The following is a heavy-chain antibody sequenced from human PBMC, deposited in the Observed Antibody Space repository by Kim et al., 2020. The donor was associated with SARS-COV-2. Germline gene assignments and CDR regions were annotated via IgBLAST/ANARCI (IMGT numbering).Heavy chain of an antibody. V-gene: IGHV3-30*18. D-gene: IGHD3-9*01. CDR2: ISYDGSNK. CDR3: AKGRPVYDILTGPFYY. CDR1: GFTFSSYG. J-gene: IGHJ4*02. Sequence: GGSLRLSCAASGFTFSSYGMHWVRQAPGKGLEWVAVISYDGSNKYYADSVKGRFTISRDNSKNTLYLQMNSLRAEDTAVYYCAKGRPVYDILTGPFYYWGQGTLVTVSS.